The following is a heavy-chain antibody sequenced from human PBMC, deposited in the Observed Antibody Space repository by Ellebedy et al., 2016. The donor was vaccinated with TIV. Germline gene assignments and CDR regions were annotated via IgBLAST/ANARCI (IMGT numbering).Heavy chain of an antibody. J-gene: IGHJ5*02. V-gene: IGHV1-69*04. Sequence: SVKVSCXASGGTFSSYAISWVRQAPGQGLEWMGRIIPILGIANYAQKFQGRVTITADKSTSTAYMELSSLRSEDTAVYYCARDVGDRGWFDPWGQGTLVTVSS. D-gene: IGHD3-16*01. CDR2: IIPILGIA. CDR1: GGTFSSYA. CDR3: ARDVGDRGWFDP.